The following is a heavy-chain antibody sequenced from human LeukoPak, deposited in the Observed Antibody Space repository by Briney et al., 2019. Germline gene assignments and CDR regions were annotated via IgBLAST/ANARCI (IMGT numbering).Heavy chain of an antibody. V-gene: IGHV1-69*13. CDR3: ARENSSSPSYDAFDI. CDR1: GGTFSSYA. D-gene: IGHD6-6*01. Sequence: ASVKVSCKASGGTFSSYAISWVRQAPGQGLEWMGGIIPIFGTANHAQKFQGRVTITADESTSTAYMELSSLRSEDTAVYYCARENSSSPSYDAFDIWGQGTMVTVSS. J-gene: IGHJ3*02. CDR2: IIPIFGTA.